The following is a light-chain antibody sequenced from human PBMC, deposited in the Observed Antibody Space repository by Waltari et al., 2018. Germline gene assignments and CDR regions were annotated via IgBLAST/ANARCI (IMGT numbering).Light chain of an antibody. CDR3: MQATQLPIT. J-gene: IGKJ5*01. CDR2: KIS. V-gene: IGKV2-24*01. CDR1: HRLVHSDGNTY. Sequence: DVVMTQTPLSSPVPLGQPASTSARSSHRLVHSDGNTYMSWLQQRPGQPPRLLFYKISNRFSGVPDRFTAIGAGTDFTLKISRVEAEDVGVYYCMQATQLPITFGQGTRLEIQ.